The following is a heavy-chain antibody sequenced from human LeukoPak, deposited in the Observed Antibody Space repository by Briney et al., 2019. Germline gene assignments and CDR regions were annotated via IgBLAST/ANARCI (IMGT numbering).Heavy chain of an antibody. CDR2: ISGSGATI. CDR3: AKDQDYYGSGSPWYFDL. J-gene: IGHJ2*01. D-gene: IGHD3-10*01. V-gene: IGHV3-23*01. Sequence: GGSLRLSCTASGFTFSNYPINFVRQAPGKGLDWVSAISGSGATIYYADAVRGRFTISRDNSKNTVYLQMNSLRAEDTAVYYCAKDQDYYGSGSPWYFDLWGRGTLVTVSS. CDR1: GFTFSNYP.